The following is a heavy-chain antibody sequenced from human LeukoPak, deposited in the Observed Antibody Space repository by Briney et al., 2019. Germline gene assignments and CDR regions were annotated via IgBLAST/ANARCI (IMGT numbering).Heavy chain of an antibody. D-gene: IGHD3-22*01. Sequence: SETLSLTCTVSGGSISSYYWSWIRQPPGKGLEWIGYIYYSGSTNYNPSLKSRVTISVDTSKNQFSLKLSSVTAADTAVCYCARDRYYDSSGYSFSYYFDYWGQGTLVTVSS. CDR2: IYYSGST. J-gene: IGHJ4*02. CDR3: ARDRYYDSSGYSFSYYFDY. V-gene: IGHV4-59*01. CDR1: GGSISSYY.